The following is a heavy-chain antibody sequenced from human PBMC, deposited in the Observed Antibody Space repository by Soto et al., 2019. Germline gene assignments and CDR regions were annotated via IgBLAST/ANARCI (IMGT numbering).Heavy chain of an antibody. D-gene: IGHD3-3*01. CDR3: LIATILEWFPLDV. J-gene: IGHJ6*02. Sequence: TLSLTCTVSGGSISSGGYYWSWIRQHPGKGLEWIGYIYYSGSTYYNPSLKSRVTISVDTSKNQFSLKLSSVTAADTAVYYCLIATILEWFPLDVWCQGKTVTVSS. V-gene: IGHV4-31*03. CDR2: IYYSGST. CDR1: GGSISSGGYY.